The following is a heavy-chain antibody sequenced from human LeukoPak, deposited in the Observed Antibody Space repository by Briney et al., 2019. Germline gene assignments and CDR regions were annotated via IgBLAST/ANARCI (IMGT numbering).Heavy chain of an antibody. CDR3: AIDGSYGQFDY. Sequence: SETLSLTCTVSGGSISSSSYYWGWIRQPPGKGLEWIGSIHYSVSTYHNPFLKSRVTISVDTSKNQFSLKLSSVTAADTAVYYCAIDGSYGQFDYWGQGTLVTVSS. V-gene: IGHV4-39*07. CDR2: IHYSVST. J-gene: IGHJ4*02. D-gene: IGHD1-26*01. CDR1: GGSISSSSYY.